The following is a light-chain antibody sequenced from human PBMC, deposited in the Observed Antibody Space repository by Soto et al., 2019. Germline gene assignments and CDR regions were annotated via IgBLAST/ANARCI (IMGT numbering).Light chain of an antibody. J-gene: IGLJ1*01. V-gene: IGLV2-14*01. CDR1: SSDVGGYNF. CDR2: EVS. Sequence: QSALTQPASVSGSPGQSITISCTGTSSDVGGYNFVSWYQQHPGKAPKLMIYEVSNRPSGVSNRFSGSKSGNTASLTISGLPAEEEADYYCTSYSTSNSYVFGAGTKVTVL. CDR3: TSYSTSNSYV.